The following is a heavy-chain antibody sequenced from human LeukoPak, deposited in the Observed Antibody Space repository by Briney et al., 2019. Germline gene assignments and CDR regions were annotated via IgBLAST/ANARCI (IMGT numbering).Heavy chain of an antibody. Sequence: SETLSLTRTVSSGSISSSNYYWGWIRQPPGKGLEWIGSIYYSGISYYNPSLKSRVTISVDTSKNQFSLKLTSVTAADTAVYYCARRSYSSAWGEGFDYWGQGTLVTVSS. CDR1: SGSISSSNYY. CDR3: ARRSYSSAWGEGFDY. CDR2: IYYSGIS. V-gene: IGHV4-39*01. J-gene: IGHJ4*02. D-gene: IGHD6-25*01.